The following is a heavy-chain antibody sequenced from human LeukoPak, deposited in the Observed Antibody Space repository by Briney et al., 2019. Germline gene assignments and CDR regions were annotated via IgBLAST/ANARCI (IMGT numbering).Heavy chain of an antibody. J-gene: IGHJ4*02. CDR2: SNSDGGST. Sequence: GGSLRLSCSASGFTFSSFAMHWVRQAPGKGLEYVSGSNSDGGSTCNADSVKGRFTISRDNSKNTLYLQMSSLRLEDTAVYYCVKDQGSYGEGYFDYWGQGTLVTVSS. D-gene: IGHD4-17*01. CDR1: GFTFSSFA. CDR3: VKDQGSYGEGYFDY. V-gene: IGHV3-64D*06.